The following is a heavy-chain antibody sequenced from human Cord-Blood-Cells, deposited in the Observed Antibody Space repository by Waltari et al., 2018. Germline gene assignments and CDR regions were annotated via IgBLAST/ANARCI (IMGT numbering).Heavy chain of an antibody. CDR3: AKGRDYGDYFDY. CDR2: ISYDGSKK. CDR1: GFTFSSYG. J-gene: IGHJ4*02. V-gene: IGHV3-30*18. D-gene: IGHD4-17*01. Sequence: QVQLVESGGGVVQPGRSLRLSCAASGFTFSSYGMHWVRQAPGKGLEWVAVISYDGSKKYYADSVKGRFTISRDNSKNTLYLQMNSLRAEDTAVYYCAKGRDYGDYFDYWGQGTLVTVSS.